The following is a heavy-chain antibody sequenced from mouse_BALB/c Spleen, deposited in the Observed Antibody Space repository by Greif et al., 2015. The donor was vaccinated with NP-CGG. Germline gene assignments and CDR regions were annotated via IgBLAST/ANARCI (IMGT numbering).Heavy chain of an antibody. CDR3: ARRTGTEAMDY. V-gene: IGHV1-84*02. D-gene: IGHD4-1*01. J-gene: IGHJ4*01. CDR2: IYPRSGNT. Sequence: VQLQQSGPELVKPGASVKISCKASGYTFTDYYINWVKQKPGQGLEWIGWIYPRSGNTKYNEKFKGKATLTVDTSSSTAYMQFSSLTSEDTAVYFCARRTGTEAMDYWGQGTSVTVSS. CDR1: GYTFTDYY.